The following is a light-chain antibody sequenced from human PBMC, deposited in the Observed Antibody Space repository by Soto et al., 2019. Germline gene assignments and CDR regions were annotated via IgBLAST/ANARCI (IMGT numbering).Light chain of an antibody. J-gene: IGLJ1*01. CDR3: NSYADSNNFV. CDR2: EVS. CDR1: SSDVGGYNY. V-gene: IGLV2-8*01. Sequence: QAVVTEPPSASGSPGQSVTISCTGTSSDVGGYNYVSWYQQHPGKAPKLLIYEVSKRPSGVPDRFSGSKSGNTASLTVSGLQAEDEADYYCNSYADSNNFVFGSGTKVTVL.